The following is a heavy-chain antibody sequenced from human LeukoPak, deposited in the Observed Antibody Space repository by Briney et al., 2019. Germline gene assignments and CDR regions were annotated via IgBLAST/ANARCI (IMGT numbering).Heavy chain of an antibody. D-gene: IGHD1-7*01. CDR1: GFTLSSYA. CDR2: ISGSGGST. CDR3: AKDATPRNSIWDHFDS. V-gene: IGHV3-23*01. Sequence: GGSLRLSCAASGFTLSSYAMSWVRQAPGKGLEWVSAISGSGGSTYYADSVKGRFTISRDNSKNTLYLQMNSLRAEDTAIYFCAKDATPRNSIWDHFDSWGQGTLVTVSS. J-gene: IGHJ4*02.